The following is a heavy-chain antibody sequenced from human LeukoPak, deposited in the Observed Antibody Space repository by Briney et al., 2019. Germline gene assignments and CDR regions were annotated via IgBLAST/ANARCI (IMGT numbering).Heavy chain of an antibody. Sequence: GGSLRLSCAASGFTFSSYWMHWVRQAPGKGLVWVSRINTDGSSTSYADSVKGRFTISRDNAKNTLYLQMNSLRAEDTAVYYCAKILQYSSSWAYFDYWGQGTLVTVSS. CDR2: INTDGSST. CDR3: AKILQYSSSWAYFDY. J-gene: IGHJ4*02. CDR1: GFTFSSYW. V-gene: IGHV3-74*01. D-gene: IGHD6-13*01.